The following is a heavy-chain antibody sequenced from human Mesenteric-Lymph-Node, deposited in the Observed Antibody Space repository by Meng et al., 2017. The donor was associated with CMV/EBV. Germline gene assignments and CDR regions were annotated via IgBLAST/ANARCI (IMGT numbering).Heavy chain of an antibody. CDR1: GFTFSSYA. CDR2: ISGSGGST. CDR3: AKGGPQVYYYGMDV. J-gene: IGHJ6*02. V-gene: IGHV3-23*01. Sequence: GGSLRLSCAASGFTFSSYAMSWVRQAPGKGLEWVSAISGSGGSTYYADSVKGRFTISRDNSKNTLYLQMNGLRAEDTAVYYCAKGGPQVYYYGMDVWGQGTTVTVSS.